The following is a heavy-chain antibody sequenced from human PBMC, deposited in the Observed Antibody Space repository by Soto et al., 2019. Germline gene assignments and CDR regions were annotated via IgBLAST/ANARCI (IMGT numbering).Heavy chain of an antibody. CDR2: INPNSGGT. CDR1: GYTFTGYY. D-gene: IGHD6-19*01. CDR3: ARDSQWLVPIYYFDY. J-gene: IGHJ4*02. Sequence: QEQLVQSGAEVKKPGASVKVSCKASGYTFTGYYIHWERQAPGQGLEWMGWINPNSGGTYYAQKFQDRVTMTRDTSISTAFMELSRLTSDDTAIYYCARDSQWLVPIYYFDYWGQGTLVTVTS. V-gene: IGHV1-2*02.